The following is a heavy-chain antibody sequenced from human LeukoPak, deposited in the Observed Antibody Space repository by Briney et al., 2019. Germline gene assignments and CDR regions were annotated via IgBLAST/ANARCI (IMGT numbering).Heavy chain of an antibody. V-gene: IGHV3-43*02. D-gene: IGHD6-19*01. J-gene: IGHJ4*02. CDR3: AKDVLGTPGWYFDY. CDR2: ISGDGSTT. CDR1: GFTFPDYA. Sequence: GGSLRLSCAASGFTFPDYAMNWVRQAPGKGLEWVALISGDGSTTFYADSVKGRFTISRDNSESSLYLQVDSLRTEDTAFYYCAKDVLGTPGWYFDYWGQGTLVTVSS.